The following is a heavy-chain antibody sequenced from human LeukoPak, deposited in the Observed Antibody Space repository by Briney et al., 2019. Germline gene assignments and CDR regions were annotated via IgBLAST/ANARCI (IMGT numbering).Heavy chain of an antibody. CDR1: GFTFSSYS. J-gene: IGHJ3*02. CDR2: ISSSSSYI. D-gene: IGHD2-15*01. Sequence: GGSLRLSCAASGFTFSSYSMNWVRQTPGKGLEWVSSISSSSSYIYYADSVKGRFTISRDNAKNSLYLQMNSLRAEDTAVYYCARATKSKYCSGGSCYSGGDAFDIWGQGTMVTVSS. V-gene: IGHV3-21*01. CDR3: ARATKSKYCSGGSCYSGGDAFDI.